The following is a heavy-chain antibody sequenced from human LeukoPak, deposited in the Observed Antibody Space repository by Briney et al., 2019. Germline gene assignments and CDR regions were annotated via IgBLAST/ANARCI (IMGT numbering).Heavy chain of an antibody. Sequence: GGSLRLSCAASGFTFSSYAMHWVRQAPGKGLEWVAVISYDGSNKYYADSVKGRFTISRDNSKNTLYLQMNSLGAEDTAVYYCARDYPKRDCSSTSCYLLYYYYGMDVWGQGTTVTVSS. D-gene: IGHD2-2*01. V-gene: IGHV3-30-3*01. CDR3: ARDYPKRDCSSTSCYLLYYYYGMDV. CDR2: ISYDGSNK. J-gene: IGHJ6*02. CDR1: GFTFSSYA.